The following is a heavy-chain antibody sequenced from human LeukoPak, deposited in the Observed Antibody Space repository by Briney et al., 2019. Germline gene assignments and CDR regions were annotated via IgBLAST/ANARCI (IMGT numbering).Heavy chain of an antibody. V-gene: IGHV4-34*01. J-gene: IGHJ6*02. CDR1: GGSFSGYY. D-gene: IGHD6-6*01. CDR2: INHSGST. CDR3: AREYSSSSEYGMDV. Sequence: PSETLSLTCAVYGGSFSGYYWSWIRQPPGKGLEWIGEINHSGSTNYNPSLKSRVTISVDTSKNQFSLKLSSVTAADTAVYYCAREYSSSSEYGMDVWGQGTTVTVSS.